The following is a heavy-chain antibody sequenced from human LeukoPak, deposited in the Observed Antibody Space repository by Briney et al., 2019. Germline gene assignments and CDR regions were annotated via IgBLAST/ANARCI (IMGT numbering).Heavy chain of an antibody. V-gene: IGHV3-30*04. CDR2: ISYDGSNK. CDR3: AREGVGATTGYFDY. J-gene: IGHJ4*02. Sequence: GGSLRLSCAASGFTFSSYAMHWVRQAPGKGLEWVAVISYDGSNKYYADSVKGRFTISRDNSKNTLYLQMNSLRSEDTAVYYCAREGVGATTGYFDYWGQGTLVTVSS. CDR1: GFTFSSYA. D-gene: IGHD1-26*01.